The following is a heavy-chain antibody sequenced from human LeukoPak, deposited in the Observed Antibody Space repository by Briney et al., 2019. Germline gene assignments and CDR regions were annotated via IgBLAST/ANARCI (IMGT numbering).Heavy chain of an antibody. V-gene: IGHV3-7*04. J-gene: IGHJ2*01. Sequence: GGSLRLSCAASGFTFSSRWMSWVRQAPGKGLEWVANIKPDRSEIYYVDSVKGRLTISRDNAKNSLFLQMDSLRNEDTAVYYCARGEWYLDLWGRGTLATVSA. CDR3: ARGEWYLDL. CDR2: IKPDRSEI. CDR1: GFTFSSRW.